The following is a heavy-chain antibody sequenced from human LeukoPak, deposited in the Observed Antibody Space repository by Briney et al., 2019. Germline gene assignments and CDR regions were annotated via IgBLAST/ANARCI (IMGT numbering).Heavy chain of an antibody. V-gene: IGHV3-21*01. Sequence: GGSLRLSCAASGFTFSSYSMNWVRQAPGKGLEWVSSISTSSNYIYYAVSVKGRFTISRDNAKSSLYLQMNSLRVEDTAVYFCVRRIEIGGDYFDYWGQGTLVTVSS. CDR3: VRRIEIGGDYFDY. D-gene: IGHD5-24*01. J-gene: IGHJ4*02. CDR1: GFTFSSYS. CDR2: ISTSSNYI.